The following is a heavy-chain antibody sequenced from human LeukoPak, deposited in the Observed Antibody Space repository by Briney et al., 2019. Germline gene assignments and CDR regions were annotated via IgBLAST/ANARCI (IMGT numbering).Heavy chain of an antibody. Sequence: GESLQISCKGSGYSFTSYWIGWVRPMPGKGLEWMGIIYPGDSDTRYSPSFQGQVTISADKSISTAYLQWSSLKASDTAMYYCARQKSSSGLSLIDRWGQGTLVTVSS. J-gene: IGHJ5*02. CDR3: ARQKSSSGLSLIDR. CDR2: IYPGDSDT. CDR1: GYSFTSYW. D-gene: IGHD6-19*01. V-gene: IGHV5-51*01.